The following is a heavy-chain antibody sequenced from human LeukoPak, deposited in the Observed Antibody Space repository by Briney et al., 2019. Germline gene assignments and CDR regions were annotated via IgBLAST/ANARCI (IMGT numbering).Heavy chain of an antibody. V-gene: IGHV1-18*01. J-gene: IGHJ4*02. CDR2: ISAYNGNT. D-gene: IGHD5-18*01. CDR1: GYTFTIYG. CDR3: ARGVGYSYGYRVAYYYFDY. Sequence: ASVKVSCKSSGYTFTIYGISWVRQAPGRGLEWMGWISAYNGNTNYAQKLQGRVTMTTDTSTSTAYMELRSLRSDDTAVYYCARGVGYSYGYRVAYYYFDYWGQGTLVTVSS.